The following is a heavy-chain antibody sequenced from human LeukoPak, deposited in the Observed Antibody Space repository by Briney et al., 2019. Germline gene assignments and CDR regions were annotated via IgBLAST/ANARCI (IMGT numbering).Heavy chain of an antibody. Sequence: GGSLRLSCAASGFTFSTYGMHWVRQAPGKGLEWVAFIRYDGGDKYYADSVKGRFSISRDNSKNTVFLQMSSLRSDDTAVYYCARDLSIAAAGRGWFDPWGQGTLVTVSS. D-gene: IGHD6-13*01. V-gene: IGHV3-30*02. CDR3: ARDLSIAAAGRGWFDP. J-gene: IGHJ5*02. CDR1: GFTFSTYG. CDR2: IRYDGGDK.